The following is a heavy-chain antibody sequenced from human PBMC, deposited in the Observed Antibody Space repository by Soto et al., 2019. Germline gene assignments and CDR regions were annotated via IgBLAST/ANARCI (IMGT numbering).Heavy chain of an antibody. CDR2: IDPADSYT. J-gene: IGHJ5*02. CDR3: ARRHTSSSTADP. D-gene: IGHD6-6*01. CDR1: GHTFTSYW. V-gene: IGHV5-10-1*01. Sequence: GESLKISCQGSGHTFTSYWIIWVRQMPGKGLEWLGKIDPADSYTYYNPSFQGHVTISVDKSITTAYLQWSSLKASDTAMYYCARRHTSSSTADPWGQGTLVTVSS.